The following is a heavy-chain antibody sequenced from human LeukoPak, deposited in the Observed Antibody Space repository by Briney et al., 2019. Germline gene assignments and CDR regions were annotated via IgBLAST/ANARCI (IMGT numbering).Heavy chain of an antibody. CDR1: GGSISRYN. D-gene: IGHD6-19*01. CDR3: ARGASGWYWIDY. J-gene: IGHJ4*02. Sequence: SSETLSLTCTVSGGSISRYNWNWIRKSPGKGLEWIGNIYYTGSTNYNPSLKGRVTISVDTSKNQFSLKLSSVTAADTAVFYCARGASGWYWIDYWGQGILVTVSS. CDR2: IYYTGST. V-gene: IGHV4-59*01.